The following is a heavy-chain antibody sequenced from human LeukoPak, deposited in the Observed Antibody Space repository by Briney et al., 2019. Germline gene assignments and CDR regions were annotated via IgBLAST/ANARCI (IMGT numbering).Heavy chain of an antibody. D-gene: IGHD6-13*01. CDR1: GGSISSGSYY. J-gene: IGHJ4*02. Sequence: PSETLSLTRTVSGGSISSGSYYWSWIRQPAGKGLEWIGRIYTSGSTNYNPSLKSRVTISVDTSKNQFSLKLSSVTAADTAVYYCARGSAEFDYWGQGTLVTVSS. CDR2: IYTSGST. CDR3: ARGSAEFDY. V-gene: IGHV4-61*02.